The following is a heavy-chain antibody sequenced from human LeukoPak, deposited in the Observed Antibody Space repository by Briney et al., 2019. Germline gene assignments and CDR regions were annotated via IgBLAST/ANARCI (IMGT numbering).Heavy chain of an antibody. CDR3: ARGLYSSGYD. J-gene: IGHJ3*01. Sequence: NASETLSLTCAVYGGSFSGYYWSWIRQPPGKGLEWIGEINHSGSTNYNPSLKSRVTISVDTSKNQFSLKLSSVTAADTAMYYCARGLYSSGYDWGQGTMVTVSS. V-gene: IGHV4-34*01. D-gene: IGHD3-22*01. CDR1: GGSFSGYY. CDR2: INHSGST.